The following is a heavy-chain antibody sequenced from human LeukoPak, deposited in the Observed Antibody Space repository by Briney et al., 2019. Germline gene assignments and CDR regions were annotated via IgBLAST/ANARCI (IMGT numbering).Heavy chain of an antibody. Sequence: GGSLRLSCSASGFSFSYYVMQWVRQAPGKGLEYVSAISSNGGSTYYADSVKGRFTISRDNSKNMVYLQMSSLRPEDTAVYYCLSSSWQNLASWGQGTLVTVSS. J-gene: IGHJ4*02. V-gene: IGHV3-64D*06. D-gene: IGHD6-13*01. CDR1: GFSFSYYV. CDR3: LSSSWQNLAS. CDR2: ISSNGGST.